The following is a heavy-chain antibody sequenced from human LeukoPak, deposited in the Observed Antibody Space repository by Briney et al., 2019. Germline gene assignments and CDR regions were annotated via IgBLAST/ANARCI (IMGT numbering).Heavy chain of an antibody. CDR2: IYHSGST. CDR3: ARARNEILAGYYSFDY. CDR1: GVSISSYY. Sequence: SETLFLTCTASGVSISSYYWSWVRRPPGKGLEWIGEIYHSGSTNYNPSLKSRVTISGDKSKNQFSLKLSSVTAADTAIYYCARARNEILAGYYSFDYWGQGILVTVSS. J-gene: IGHJ4*02. V-gene: IGHV4-4*02. D-gene: IGHD3-9*01.